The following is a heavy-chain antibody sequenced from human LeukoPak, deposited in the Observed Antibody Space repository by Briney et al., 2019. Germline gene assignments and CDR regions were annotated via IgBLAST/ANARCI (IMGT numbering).Heavy chain of an antibody. J-gene: IGHJ4*02. CDR1: GGSFSGYY. CDR2: INHSGST. CDR3: ARRPSYPDY. D-gene: IGHD5-18*01. V-gene: IGHV4-34*01. Sequence: PSETLSLTCAVYGGSFSGYYWSWVRQPPGKGLEWIGEINHSGSTNYNPSLKSRVTISVDTSKNQFSLKLSSVTAADTAVYFCARRPSYPDYWGQGTLVTVSS.